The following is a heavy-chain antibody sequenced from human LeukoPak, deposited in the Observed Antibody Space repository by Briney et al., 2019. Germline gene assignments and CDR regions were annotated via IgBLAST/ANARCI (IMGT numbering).Heavy chain of an antibody. Sequence: PSETLSLTCTVFGYSINNGYYWGWIRQAPGKGLEWIGSMFHTGNSYYNPSLKRRVTIAIDTSNNQFSLKLSSVTAADTAVYYCARDHSSGWYNDAFDIWGQGTMVTVSS. CDR1: GYSINNGYY. J-gene: IGHJ3*02. CDR2: MFHTGNS. CDR3: ARDHSSGWYNDAFDI. V-gene: IGHV4-38-2*02. D-gene: IGHD6-19*01.